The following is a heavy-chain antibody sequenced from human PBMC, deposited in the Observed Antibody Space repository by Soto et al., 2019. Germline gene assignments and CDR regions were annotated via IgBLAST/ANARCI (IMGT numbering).Heavy chain of an antibody. J-gene: IGHJ4*02. Sequence: SETLSLTCAVYGGSFSGYYWSWIRQPPGKGLEWIGEINHSGSTNYNPSLKSRVTISVDTSKNQFSLKLSSVTAADTAVYYCASLPHDYSNGYSGYTGYWGQGTLVTVSS. CDR2: INHSGST. CDR3: ASLPHDYSNGYSGYTGY. V-gene: IGHV4-34*01. D-gene: IGHD5-12*01. CDR1: GGSFSGYY.